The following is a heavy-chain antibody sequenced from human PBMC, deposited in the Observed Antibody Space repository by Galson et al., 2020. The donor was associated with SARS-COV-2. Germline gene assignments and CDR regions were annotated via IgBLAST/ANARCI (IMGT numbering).Heavy chain of an antibody. CDR3: AATYYGSGRSIQH. D-gene: IGHD3-10*01. CDR1: GGSFSGYY. J-gene: IGHJ1*01. V-gene: IGHV4-34*01. CDR2: INHSGST. Sequence: SQASETLSFTCAVYGGSFSGYYWSWIRQPPGKGLEWIGEINHSGSTNYNPSLKSRVTISVDTSKNQFSLKLSSVTAADTAVYYCAATYYGSGRSIQHWGQGTLVTVSS.